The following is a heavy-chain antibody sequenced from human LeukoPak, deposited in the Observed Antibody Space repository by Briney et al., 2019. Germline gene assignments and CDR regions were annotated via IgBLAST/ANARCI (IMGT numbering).Heavy chain of an antibody. Sequence: ASVTLSCKASGYTFTGYYMHWVRQAPGQGLEWMGWINPNSGGTNYAQKFQGRVTMTRDTSISTAYMELSRLRSDDTAVYYCARSRTGSGFLLDYWGQGTLVTVSS. CDR3: ARSRTGSGFLLDY. CDR2: INPNSGGT. D-gene: IGHD3-10*01. V-gene: IGHV1-2*02. J-gene: IGHJ4*02. CDR1: GYTFTGYY.